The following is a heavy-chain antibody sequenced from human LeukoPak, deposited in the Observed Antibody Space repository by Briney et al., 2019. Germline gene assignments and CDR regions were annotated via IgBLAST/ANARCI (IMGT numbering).Heavy chain of an antibody. CDR3: ARGLHTHDH. J-gene: IGHJ4*02. D-gene: IGHD4-11*01. CDR2: IKPDGSEA. Sequence: GGSLRLSCAASGFTFNLYWMTWVRLAPGKGLEWVANIKPDGSEASYVDSVKGRFTLSRDNAKNSLYLHMDSLRDEDSAVYYCARGLHTHDHWGQGALVTVSS. V-gene: IGHV3-7*01. CDR1: GFTFNLYW.